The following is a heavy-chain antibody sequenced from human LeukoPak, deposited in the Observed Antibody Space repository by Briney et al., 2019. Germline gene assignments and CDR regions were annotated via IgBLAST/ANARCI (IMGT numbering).Heavy chain of an antibody. CDR1: GFTFSSYA. J-gene: IGHJ4*02. Sequence: PGGCLRLSCAASGFTFSSYAMHWVRQAPGKGLEWVAVISYDGSNKYYADSVKGRFTISRDNSKNTLYLQMNSLRAEDTAVYYCAKGGRIVGGFLDYWGQGTLVTVSS. D-gene: IGHD1-26*01. CDR2: ISYDGSNK. CDR3: AKGGRIVGGFLDY. V-gene: IGHV3-30*04.